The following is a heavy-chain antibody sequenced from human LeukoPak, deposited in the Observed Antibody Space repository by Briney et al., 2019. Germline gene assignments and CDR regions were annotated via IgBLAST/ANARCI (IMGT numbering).Heavy chain of an antibody. CDR3: AKELGHDSWYFDL. D-gene: IGHD1-1*01. CDR1: GGSISSYY. Sequence: SETLSLTCTVSGGSISSYYWSWIRQPPGKGLEWIGYIYYSGSTNYNPSLKSRVTISVDTSKNQFSLKLSSVTAADTAVYYCAKELGHDSWYFDLWGRGTLASVSS. CDR2: IYYSGST. J-gene: IGHJ2*01. V-gene: IGHV4-59*01.